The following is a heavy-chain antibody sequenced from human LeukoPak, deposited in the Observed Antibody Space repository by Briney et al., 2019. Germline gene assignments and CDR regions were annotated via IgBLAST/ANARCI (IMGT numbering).Heavy chain of an antibody. D-gene: IGHD4-23*01. J-gene: IGHJ4*02. CDR3: AKDLRGVVTRADY. CDR1: GFTFDDYA. Sequence: GGSLRLSCAVSGFTFDDYAMHWVRQAPGKGLEWVSGISWNSGSIDYADSVKGRFTISRDNAKNSLYLQMNSLRAEDTALYYCAKDLRGVVTRADYWGQGTLVTVSS. V-gene: IGHV3-9*01. CDR2: ISWNSGSI.